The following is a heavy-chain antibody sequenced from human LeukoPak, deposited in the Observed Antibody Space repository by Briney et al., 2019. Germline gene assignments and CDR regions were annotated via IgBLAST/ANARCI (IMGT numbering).Heavy chain of an antibody. J-gene: IGHJ5*02. CDR3: ARRGIVVVPAAMRRNWFDP. Sequence: TPSETLSLTCAVYGGSFSGYYWSWIRQPPGKGLEWIGEINHSGSTNYNPSLKSRVTISVDTSKNQFSLKLSSVTAADTAVYYCARRGIVVVPAAMRRNWFDPWGQGTLVTVSS. CDR2: INHSGST. CDR1: GGSFSGYY. D-gene: IGHD2-2*01. V-gene: IGHV4-34*01.